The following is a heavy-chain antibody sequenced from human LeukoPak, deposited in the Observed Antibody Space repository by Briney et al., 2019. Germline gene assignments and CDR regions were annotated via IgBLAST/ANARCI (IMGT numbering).Heavy chain of an antibody. Sequence: GGSLRLSCAASGFTVSSTYMNWVRQVPGTGLGWVSVIYGGGTTFYADSVKGRFTVSRDNSKNTLFLQMNSLRAEDTAVYYCARALAFGGWLDPWGRGTLVTVSS. CDR2: IYGGGTT. CDR3: ARALAFGGWLDP. CDR1: GFTVSSTY. D-gene: IGHD3-16*01. J-gene: IGHJ5*02. V-gene: IGHV3-53*01.